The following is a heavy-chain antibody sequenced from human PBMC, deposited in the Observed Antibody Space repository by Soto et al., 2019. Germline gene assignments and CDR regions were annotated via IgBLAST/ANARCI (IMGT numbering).Heavy chain of an antibody. J-gene: IGHJ5*02. CDR1: GGTFSSYS. Sequence: SVNVSCKSSGGTFSSYSISWVRQAPGQGLEWMGGIIPIFGTANYAQKFQGRVTITADESTSTAYMELSSLRSEDTAVYYCARDLGGRDSSGSLGWFDPWGQGTLVTVSS. D-gene: IGHD3-22*01. CDR2: IIPIFGTA. CDR3: ARDLGGRDSSGSLGWFDP. V-gene: IGHV1-69*13.